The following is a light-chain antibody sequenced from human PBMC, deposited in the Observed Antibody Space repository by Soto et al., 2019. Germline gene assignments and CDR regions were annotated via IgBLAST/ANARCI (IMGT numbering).Light chain of an antibody. CDR1: SSDLGSYDF. CDR3: SSFTTTNTWV. CDR2: EVT. Sequence: QSALTQPTSVSGSPGQSITISCTGTSSDLGSYDFVSWFQQHPGNAPKLMIYEVTNRPSGVSYRFSGSKSGNTASLTISGLQAEDEADYYCSSFTTTNTWVFGGGTKLTVL. J-gene: IGLJ3*02. V-gene: IGLV2-14*01.